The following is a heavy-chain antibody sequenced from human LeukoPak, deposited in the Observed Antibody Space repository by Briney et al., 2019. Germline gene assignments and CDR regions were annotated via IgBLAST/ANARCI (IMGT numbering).Heavy chain of an antibody. CDR3: ATPSDSSGWYGV. D-gene: IGHD6-19*01. CDR2: INNSGGIT. J-gene: IGHJ4*02. Sequence: QPGGSLRLSCAASGFTFSSYGMHWVRQAPGKGLEWVSVINNSGGITYYADSVKGRFTISRDNSKNTLYLQMNSLRGEDTAVYYCATPSDSSGWYGVWGQGTLVTVSS. CDR1: GFTFSSYG. V-gene: IGHV3-23*01.